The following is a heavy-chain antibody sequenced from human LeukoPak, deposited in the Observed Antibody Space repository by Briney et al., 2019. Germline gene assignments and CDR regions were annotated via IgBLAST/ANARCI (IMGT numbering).Heavy chain of an antibody. CDR3: ALRYYDFWSGYLTEYFQH. V-gene: IGHV1-2*02. Sequence: ASVKVSCKASGYTFTGYYMHWVRQAPGQGLEWMGWINPNSGGTNYAQKFQGRVTMTRDTSISTAYMELSRLRSDDTAVYYCALRYYDFWSGYLTEYFQHWGQGTLVTVSS. D-gene: IGHD3-3*01. J-gene: IGHJ1*01. CDR2: INPNSGGT. CDR1: GYTFTGYY.